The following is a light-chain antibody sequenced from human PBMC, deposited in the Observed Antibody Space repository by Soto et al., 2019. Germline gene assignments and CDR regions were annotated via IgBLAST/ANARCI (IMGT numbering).Light chain of an antibody. Sequence: EIVMTQSPATLSVSPGERATLSCRASQSVSSNLAWYHQQPGQAPTLLIYGASTRATGIPARFSGSGSGTEFTLTISSLQSEDFAVYYCQQYNNWPFTFGPGTKVDIK. CDR2: GAS. J-gene: IGKJ3*01. CDR1: QSVSSN. V-gene: IGKV3-15*01. CDR3: QQYNNWPFT.